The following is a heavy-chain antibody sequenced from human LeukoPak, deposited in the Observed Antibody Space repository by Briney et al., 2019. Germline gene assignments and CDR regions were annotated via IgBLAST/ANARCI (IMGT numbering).Heavy chain of an antibody. CDR3: ARNSDEGGAFDI. J-gene: IGHJ3*02. CDR2: IKEDGTET. V-gene: IGHV3-7*03. CDR1: GFMFSSNW. Sequence: GGSLRLSCAASGFMFSSNWMSWVRLAPGKGLEWVANIKEDGTETYYVDSVKGRFTISRDNAKNSLYLQMNSLRVEDTAVYYCARNSDEGGAFDIWGQGTMVTVSS. D-gene: IGHD4-23*01.